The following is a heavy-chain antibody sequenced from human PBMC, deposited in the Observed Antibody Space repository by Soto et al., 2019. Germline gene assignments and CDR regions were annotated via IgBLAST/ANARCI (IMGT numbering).Heavy chain of an antibody. CDR3: TRAPYSALDY. CDR1: GLTLGDYA. CDR2: IRSKAYGGTT. V-gene: IGHV3-49*04. D-gene: IGHD6-13*01. J-gene: IGHJ4*02. Sequence: GGSMRLSCTACGLTLGDYAMTWVRQAPGKGLEWVGFIRSKAYGGTTEYAASVKGRFTISRDDSKTIAYLQMNSLKTEDTAVYYCTRAPYSALDYWGQGTLVTVSS.